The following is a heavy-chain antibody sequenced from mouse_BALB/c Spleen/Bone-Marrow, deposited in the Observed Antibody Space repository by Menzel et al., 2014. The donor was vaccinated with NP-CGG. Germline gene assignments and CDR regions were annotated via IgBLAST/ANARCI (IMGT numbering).Heavy chain of an antibody. D-gene: IGHD1-1*01. CDR2: IDPANGNT. Sequence: EVQLQQSGAELVKPGASVKLSCTASGFSIKDTYMHWVKERPEQGLEWVGRIDPANGNTKYDPKFQGKATITADTSSNTAYLQLSSLTSEDTAVYYCVYGKDWYFDVWGAGTTVTVSS. J-gene: IGHJ1*01. V-gene: IGHV14-3*02. CDR1: GFSIKDTY. CDR3: VYGKDWYFDV.